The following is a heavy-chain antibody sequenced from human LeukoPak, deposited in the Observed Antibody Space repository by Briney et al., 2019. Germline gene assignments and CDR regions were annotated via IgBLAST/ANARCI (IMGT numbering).Heavy chain of an antibody. CDR1: GFTFSSYA. CDR3: AKDLPRGDYENWFDP. J-gene: IGHJ5*02. V-gene: IGHV3-23*01. D-gene: IGHD4-17*01. CDR2: ISGSGGST. Sequence: PGGSLRLSCAASGFTFSSYAMSWVRQAPGKGPEWVSAISGSGGSTYYADSVKGRFTISRDNSKNTLYLQMNSLRDEDTAVYYCAKDLPRGDYENWFDPWGQGTLVTVSS.